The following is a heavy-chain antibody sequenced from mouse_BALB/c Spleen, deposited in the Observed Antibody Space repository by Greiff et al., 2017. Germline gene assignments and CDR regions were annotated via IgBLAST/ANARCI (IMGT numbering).Heavy chain of an antibody. CDR1: GFTFSSYG. V-gene: IGHV5-6*01. CDR3: ARQDGPYAMDY. D-gene: IGHD1-1*01. Sequence: VKVVESGGDLVKPGGSLKLSCAASGFTFSSYGMSWVRQTPDKRLEWVATISSGGSYTYYPDSVKGRFTISRDNAKNTLYLQMSSLKSEDTAMYYCARQDGPYAMDYWGQGTSVTVSS. CDR2: ISSGGSYT. J-gene: IGHJ4*01.